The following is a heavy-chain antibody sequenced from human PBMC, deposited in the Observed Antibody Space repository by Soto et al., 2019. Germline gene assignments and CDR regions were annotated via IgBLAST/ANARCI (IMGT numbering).Heavy chain of an antibody. CDR1: GGSISTYY. V-gene: IGHV4-59*03. J-gene: IGHJ5*02. D-gene: IGHD3-22*01. CDR2: FYYSGST. Sequence: SETQSLTCSVSGGSISTYYWSWIRQPPGKGLEWIAYFYYSGSTYYNPSLKSRVTISVDRSKNQFSLKLSSVTTADTAVYFCARATHYFDSSQFDPWGQGTLVTVSS. CDR3: ARATHYFDSSQFDP.